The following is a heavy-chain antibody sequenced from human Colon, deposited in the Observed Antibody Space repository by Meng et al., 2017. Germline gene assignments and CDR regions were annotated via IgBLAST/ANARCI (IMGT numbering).Heavy chain of an antibody. CDR3: ARDRQWLGSDY. CDR1: VYIMTTYG. J-gene: IGHJ4*02. V-gene: IGHV1-18*01. Sequence: QVQWGQYGAEVQKPGASGEVSCKAAVYIMTTYGIRWVRQAPGEGLEWMGWISAYNGNTNSAQKFKDRVTMSTDTSTNTAYMELRSLRSDDTAMYYCARDRQWLGSDYWGQGTLVTVSS. D-gene: IGHD6-19*01. CDR2: ISAYNGNT.